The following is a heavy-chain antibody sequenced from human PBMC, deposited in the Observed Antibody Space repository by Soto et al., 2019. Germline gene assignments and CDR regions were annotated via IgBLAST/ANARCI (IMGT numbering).Heavy chain of an antibody. CDR3: ARVVATVAGPYGMDV. V-gene: IGHV1-18*01. D-gene: IGHD6-19*01. CDR2: ISAYNGNT. CDR1: GYTFTSYV. Sequence: QVRLVQSGAEVKKPGASVKVSCRASGYTFTSYVISWVRQAPAQGLEWMGWISAYNGNTNFAQKLQGRVTMTTDTSTXTDYMELRSLRSDDTAVYYCARVVATVAGPYGMDVWGQGTTVTVSS. J-gene: IGHJ6*02.